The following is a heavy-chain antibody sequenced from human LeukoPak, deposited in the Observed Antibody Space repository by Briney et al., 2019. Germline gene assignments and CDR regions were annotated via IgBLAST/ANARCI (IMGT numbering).Heavy chain of an antibody. CDR3: ARELYCSSTSCYTAVDYYYYYMDV. CDR1: GGSISSYY. Sequence: SSETLSLTCTVSGGSISSYYWSWIRQPAGKGLEWIGRIYTSGSTNYNPSLKSRVTMSVDTSKNQFSLKLSSVTAADTAVYYCARELYCSSTSCYTAVDYYYYYMDVWGKGTTVTDSS. CDR2: IYTSGST. J-gene: IGHJ6*03. V-gene: IGHV4-4*07. D-gene: IGHD2-2*02.